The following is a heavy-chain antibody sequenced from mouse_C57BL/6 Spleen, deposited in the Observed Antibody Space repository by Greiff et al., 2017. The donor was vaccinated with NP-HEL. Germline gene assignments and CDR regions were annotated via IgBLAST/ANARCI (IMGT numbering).Heavy chain of an antibody. CDR1: GYTFTDYN. J-gene: IGHJ3*01. D-gene: IGHD3-1*01. CDR3: ARRGLHGNAY. V-gene: IGHV1-18*01. Sequence: EVQLQQSGPELVKPGASVQIPCKASGYTFTDYNMDWVKQSHGKSLEWIGDINPNNGGTIYNQKFKGKATLTVDKSSSTAYMELRSLTSEDTAVYYCARRGLHGNAYWGQGTLVTVSA. CDR2: INPNNGGT.